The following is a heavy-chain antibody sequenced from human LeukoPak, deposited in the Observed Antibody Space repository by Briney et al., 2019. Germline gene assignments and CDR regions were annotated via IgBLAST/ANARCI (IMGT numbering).Heavy chain of an antibody. D-gene: IGHD6-19*01. CDR2: IYLGDSDT. V-gene: IGHV5-51*01. Sequence: GESLEISCKGSGYSFTSYWIGWVRQMPGKGLEWMGIIYLGDSDTRYSPSFQGQVTISADKSFTSVYLQWSSLKASDTAMYYCARLSRGWSGIFDVWGQGTMVTVS. CDR3: ARLSRGWSGIFDV. CDR1: GYSFTSYW. J-gene: IGHJ3*01.